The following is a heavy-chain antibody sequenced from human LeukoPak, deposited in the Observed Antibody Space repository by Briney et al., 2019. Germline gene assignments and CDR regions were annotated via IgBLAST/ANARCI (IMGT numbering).Heavy chain of an antibody. J-gene: IGHJ4*02. D-gene: IGHD3-10*01. CDR3: AKHGSGNDY. CDR1: GFTFSSYA. V-gene: IGHV3-23*01. CDR2: ISGSGGST. Sequence: GGSLRLSCAASGFTFSSYAMSWVRQAPGKGLEWVSAISGSGGSTYYADSVKGRFTISRDNSKNMLYLQMNGLRAEDTAVYCCAKHGSGNDYWGQGTLVTVSS.